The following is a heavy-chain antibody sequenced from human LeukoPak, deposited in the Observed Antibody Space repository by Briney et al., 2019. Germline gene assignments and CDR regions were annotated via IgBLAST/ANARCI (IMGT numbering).Heavy chain of an antibody. CDR3: ARDPHPDIVVVPAAGFLVGGYYYYGMDV. CDR1: GFTFSSYG. Sequence: GGSLRLSCAASGFTFSSYGMHWVRQAPGKGLEWVAVISHDGSNKYYADSVKGRFTISRDNSKNTLYLQMNSLRAEDTAVYYCARDPHPDIVVVPAAGFLVGGYYYYGMDVWGQGTTVTVSS. J-gene: IGHJ6*02. D-gene: IGHD2-2*01. CDR2: ISHDGSNK. V-gene: IGHV3-30*03.